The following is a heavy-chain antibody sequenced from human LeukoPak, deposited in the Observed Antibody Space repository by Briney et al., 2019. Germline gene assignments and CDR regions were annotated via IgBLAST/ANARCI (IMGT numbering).Heavy chain of an antibody. CDR1: GFTVSSNY. D-gene: IGHD3-22*01. Sequence: AGGSLRLSCAASGFTVSSNYMSWVRQAPGKGLEWVSVIYSGGSTYCADSVKGRFTISRDNSKNTLYLQMNSLRAEDTAVYYCANFLGGYSFFPWGQGNLVNVFS. CDR2: IYSGGST. J-gene: IGHJ5*02. CDR3: ANFLGGYSFFP. V-gene: IGHV3-66*02.